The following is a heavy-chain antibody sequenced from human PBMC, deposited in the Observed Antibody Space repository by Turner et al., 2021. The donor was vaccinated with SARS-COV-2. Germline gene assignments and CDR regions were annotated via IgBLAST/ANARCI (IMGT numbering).Heavy chain of an antibody. V-gene: IGHV4-34*01. D-gene: IGHD1-26*01. CDR1: GGSFRGYY. CDR2: NNHSGST. CDR3: ARGIEGVLMSGGYYYYGMDV. Sequence: QVQLQQWGAGLLKPSETLSLTCAVYGGSFRGYYWSWLRPPPGKGLGWIGGNNHSGSTNYNPSLKSRVTISVDTSKNQFSLKLSSVTAADTAVYYCARGIEGVLMSGGYYYYGMDVWGQGTTVTVSS. J-gene: IGHJ6*02.